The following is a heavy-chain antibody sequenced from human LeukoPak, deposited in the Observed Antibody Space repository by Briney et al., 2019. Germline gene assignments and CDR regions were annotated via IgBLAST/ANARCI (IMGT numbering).Heavy chain of an antibody. Sequence: PSETLSLTCTVSGYSISSGYYWGWIRQPPGKGLEWVGSIYHSGSTYYNPSLKSRVTISVDTSKNQFSLKLSSVTAADTAVYYCARQRGEAAAGRLRYNWFDPWGQGTLVTVSS. CDR2: IYHSGST. CDR1: GYSISSGYY. V-gene: IGHV4-38-2*02. CDR3: ARQRGEAAAGRLRYNWFDP. D-gene: IGHD6-13*01. J-gene: IGHJ5*02.